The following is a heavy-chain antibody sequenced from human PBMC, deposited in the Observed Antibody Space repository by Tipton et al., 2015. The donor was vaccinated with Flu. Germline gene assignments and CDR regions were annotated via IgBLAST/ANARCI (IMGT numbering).Heavy chain of an antibody. D-gene: IGHD3-10*02. CDR1: SGSIRSTDYF. CDR3: ARLSYYDVDLKNFYFDY. J-gene: IGHJ4*02. Sequence: GLVKPSETLSLTCTVSSGSIRSTDYFCAWIRQPPGKRLELIGSIYPSGTPYYNPSLKSRFTISFDTSKSQFSLMLRSVTAADTAVYYCARLSYYDVDLKNFYFDYWGQGTLVTVSS. CDR2: IYPSGTP. V-gene: IGHV4-39*01.